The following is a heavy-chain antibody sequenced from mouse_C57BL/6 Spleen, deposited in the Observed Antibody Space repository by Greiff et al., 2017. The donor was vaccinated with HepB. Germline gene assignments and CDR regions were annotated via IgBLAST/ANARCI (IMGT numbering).Heavy chain of an antibody. CDR1: GFTFSDYG. D-gene: IGHD1-1*01. CDR2: ISSGSSTI. J-gene: IGHJ1*03. V-gene: IGHV5-17*01. CDR3: ARDYGSSHWYFDV. Sequence: EVQLQQSGGGLVKPGGSLKLSCAASGFTFSDYGMHWVRQAPEKGLEWVAYISSGSSTIYYADTVKGRFTISRDNAKNTLFLQMTSLRSEDTAMYYCARDYGSSHWYFDVWGTGTTVTVSS.